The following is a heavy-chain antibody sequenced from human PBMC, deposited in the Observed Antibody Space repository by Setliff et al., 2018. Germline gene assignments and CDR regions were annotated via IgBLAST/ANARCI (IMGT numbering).Heavy chain of an antibody. CDR2: IYYSGST. V-gene: IGHV4-39*01. J-gene: IGHJ3*02. CDR3: VRRRLYSSSWFEGAFDT. Sequence: SETLSLTCTVSGGSISSSSYYWGWIRQPPGKGLEWIGSIYYSGSTYYNPSLKSRVTISVDTSKNQFSLKLSSVTAADTAVYYCVRRRLYSSSWFEGAFDTWGQGTMVTVSS. CDR1: GGSISSSSYY. D-gene: IGHD6-13*01.